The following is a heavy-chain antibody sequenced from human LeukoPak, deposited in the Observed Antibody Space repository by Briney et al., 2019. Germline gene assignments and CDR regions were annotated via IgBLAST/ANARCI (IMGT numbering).Heavy chain of an antibody. Sequence: GSLRLSCAASTFTFSNYWMSWVRQAPGKGLVWVSRIASDGSSTTYADSVKGRFSISRDNAKNTLYLQMNSLRVEDTAVYYCARGRPHGNDYWGQGTLVTVSS. CDR3: ARGRPHGNDY. CDR2: IASDGSST. D-gene: IGHD4-23*01. V-gene: IGHV3-74*01. J-gene: IGHJ4*02. CDR1: TFTFSNYW.